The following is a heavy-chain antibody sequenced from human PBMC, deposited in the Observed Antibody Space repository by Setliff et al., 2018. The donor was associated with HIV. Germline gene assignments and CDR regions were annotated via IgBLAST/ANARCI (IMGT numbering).Heavy chain of an antibody. CDR1: GGSFSGYC. Sequence: PSETLSLTCAVYGGSFSGYCWSWIRQPPGKGLEWIGEINHSGRTKYNPSLKSRLTISVDTSKNQFSLNLTSVTAADTAVYYCARHDSGGYYSLDHWGQGTLVTVSS. D-gene: IGHD3-22*01. J-gene: IGHJ4*02. CDR2: INHSGRT. V-gene: IGHV4-34*01. CDR3: ARHDSGGYYSLDH.